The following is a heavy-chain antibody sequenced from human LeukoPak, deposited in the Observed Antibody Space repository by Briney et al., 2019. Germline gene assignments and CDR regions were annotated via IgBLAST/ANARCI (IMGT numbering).Heavy chain of an antibody. CDR2: ISSSSNYI. CDR1: GFTFSTYS. J-gene: IGHJ2*01. V-gene: IGHV3-21*01. CDR3: ARVYFVGWYFDL. Sequence: RAGGSLRLSCAASGFTFSTYSMNWVRQAPGKGLEWVSSISSSSNYIYYGDSVKGRFTISRDNAKNSLYLQMNSLRAEDTAVYYCARVYFVGWYFDLWGRGTLVTVSS. D-gene: IGHD2/OR15-2a*01.